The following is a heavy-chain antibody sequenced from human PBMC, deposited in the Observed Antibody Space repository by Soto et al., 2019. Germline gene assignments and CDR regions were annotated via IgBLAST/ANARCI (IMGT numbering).Heavy chain of an antibody. V-gene: IGHV4-59*01. D-gene: IGHD6-19*01. Sequence: PSETLSLTCTVSGGSISSYYWSWIRQPPGKGLEWIGYIYYSGSTNYNPSLKSRVTISVDTSKNQFSLKLSSVTADDTAVYYCTKPRSSLQWPPFDPWGHGTQVTVSS. CDR2: IYYSGST. J-gene: IGHJ5*02. CDR1: GGSISSYY. CDR3: TKPRSSLQWPPFDP.